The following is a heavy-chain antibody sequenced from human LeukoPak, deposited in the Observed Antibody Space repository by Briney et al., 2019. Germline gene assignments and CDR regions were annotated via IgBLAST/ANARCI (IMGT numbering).Heavy chain of an antibody. V-gene: IGHV4-39*07. J-gene: IGHJ3*02. CDR3: VGDARAAYYDDAFDI. D-gene: IGHD3-16*01. Sequence: SETLSLTCSVSGGSISSNSYYWGWVRQPPGRGLEWIGSIYYTGSTYYNPSLKSRVTISVDTSNNQFSVKLSSVTAADTAVYYCVGDARAAYYDDAFDIWGQGTMVTVSS. CDR1: GGSISSNSYY. CDR2: IYYTGST.